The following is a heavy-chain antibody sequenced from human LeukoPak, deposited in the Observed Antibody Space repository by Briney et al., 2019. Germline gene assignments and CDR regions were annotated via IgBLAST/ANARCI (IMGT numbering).Heavy chain of an antibody. CDR2: ISAYNGNT. J-gene: IGHJ5*02. CDR1: GYTFTSYG. V-gene: IGHV1-18*01. D-gene: IGHD3-10*01. Sequence: ASVKVSCKASGYTFTSYGISWVRQAPGQGLEWMGWISAYNGNTNYAQKFQGRVTMTRNTSISTAYMELSSLRSEDTAVYYCARGNYYYGSGSYEWFDPWGQGTLVTVSS. CDR3: ARGNYYYGSGSYEWFDP.